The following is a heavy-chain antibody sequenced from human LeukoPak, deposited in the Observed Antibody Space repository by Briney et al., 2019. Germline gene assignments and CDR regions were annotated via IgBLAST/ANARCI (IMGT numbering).Heavy chain of an antibody. J-gene: IGHJ4*02. Sequence: GGSLRLSCAASGFNFVSYWISWVRQAPGKGLEWVANIKQDGSEKRYVDSVRGRFTISRDNAKNSLYLQMDSLRAEDTAVYYCARDALWWELTDGCFDYWGQGTLVTVSS. CDR3: ARDALWWELTDGCFDY. CDR2: IKQDGSEK. CDR1: GFNFVSYW. D-gene: IGHD1-26*01. V-gene: IGHV3-7*01.